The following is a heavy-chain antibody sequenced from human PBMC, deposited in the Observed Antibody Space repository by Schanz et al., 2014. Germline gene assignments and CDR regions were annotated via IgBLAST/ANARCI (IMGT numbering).Heavy chain of an antibody. D-gene: IGHD6-13*01. CDR2: IYYSGST. Sequence: QVQLQESGPGLVKPSQTLSLTCAVSGGSISSGGYSWSWIRQPPGKGLEWIGYIYYSGSTNYNPSLKSRVTISVDTSKNQFSLKLSSVTAADTAVYYCARDRGSSWRIYGMDVWGQGTTVTVSS. CDR1: GGSISSGGYS. CDR3: ARDRGSSWRIYGMDV. J-gene: IGHJ6*02. V-gene: IGHV4-30-4*07.